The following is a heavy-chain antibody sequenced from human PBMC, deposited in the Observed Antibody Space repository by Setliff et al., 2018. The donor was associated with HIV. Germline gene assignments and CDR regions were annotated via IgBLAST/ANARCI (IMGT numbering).Heavy chain of an antibody. CDR1: DYSISSGYY. D-gene: IGHD1-20*01. CDR3: ARLNNGAHYFHFDY. CDR2: IYHSGST. V-gene: IGHV4-38-2*01. Sequence: SETLSLTCAVSDYSISSGYYWGWIRQPPGKGLEWIGGIYHSGSTYYNPSLKSRVTTSVDTSKNHFSLKLSSVTAADTAVYYCARLNNGAHYFHFDYWGQGTLVTVSS. J-gene: IGHJ4*02.